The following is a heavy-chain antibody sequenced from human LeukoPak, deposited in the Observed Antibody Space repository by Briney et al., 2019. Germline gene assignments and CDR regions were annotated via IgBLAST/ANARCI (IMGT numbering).Heavy chain of an antibody. CDR1: GFTFSSYA. Sequence: GGSLRLSCAASGFTFSSYAMRWVRQAPGKGLEWVAVISYDGSNKYYADSVKGRFTISRDNSKNTLYLQMNSLRAEDTAVYYCARKTGYSGSYRGDYYYGMDVWGQGTTVTVSS. CDR3: ARKTGYSGSYRGDYYYGMDV. V-gene: IGHV3-30-3*01. D-gene: IGHD1-26*01. J-gene: IGHJ6*02. CDR2: ISYDGSNK.